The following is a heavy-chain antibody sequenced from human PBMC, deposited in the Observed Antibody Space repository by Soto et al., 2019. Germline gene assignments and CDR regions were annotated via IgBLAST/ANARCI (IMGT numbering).Heavy chain of an antibody. Sequence: GGSLRLSCAASGFTFSSYSMNWVRQAPGKGLEWVSSISSSSSYIYYADSVKGRFTISRDNAKNSLYLQMNSLRAEDTAVYYCARDFGSSSSYFDYWGQGTLVTVSS. V-gene: IGHV3-21*01. J-gene: IGHJ4*02. CDR3: ARDFGSSSSYFDY. CDR2: ISSSSSYI. D-gene: IGHD6-6*01. CDR1: GFTFSSYS.